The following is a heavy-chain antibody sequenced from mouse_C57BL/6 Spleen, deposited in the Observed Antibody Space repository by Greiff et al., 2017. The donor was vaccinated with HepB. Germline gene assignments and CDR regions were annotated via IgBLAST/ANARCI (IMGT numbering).Heavy chain of an antibody. CDR2: IDPENGDT. J-gene: IGHJ1*03. CDR1: GFNIKDDY. V-gene: IGHV14-4*01. Sequence: EVQLQQSGAELVRPGASVKLSCTASGFNIKDDYMHWVKQRPEQGLEWIGWIDPENGDTEYASKFQGKATITADTSSNTAYLQLSSLTSVDTAVCYCTRRYFDVWGTGTTVTVSS. CDR3: TRRYFDV.